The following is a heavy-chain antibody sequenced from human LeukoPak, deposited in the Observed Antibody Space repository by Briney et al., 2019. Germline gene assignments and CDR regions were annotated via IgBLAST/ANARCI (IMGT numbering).Heavy chain of an antibody. CDR3: ARDVDGYSSSWDY. J-gene: IGHJ4*02. CDR1: GGSISSYY. CDR2: IYYSGST. V-gene: IGHV4-59*01. Sequence: IPSETLSLICTVSGGSISSYYWSWIRQPPGKGLEWIGYIYYSGSTNYNPSLKSRVTISVDTSKNQFPLKLSSVTAADTAVYYCARDVDGYSSSWDYWGQGTLVTVSS. D-gene: IGHD6-13*01.